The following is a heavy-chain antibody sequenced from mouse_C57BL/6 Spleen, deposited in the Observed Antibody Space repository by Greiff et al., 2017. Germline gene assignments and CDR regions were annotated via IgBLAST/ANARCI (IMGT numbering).Heavy chain of an antibody. CDR1: GFSLTSYG. D-gene: IGHD1-1*01. CDR2: IWGVGST. Sequence: VQLQQSGPGLVAPSQSLSITCTVSGFSLTSYGVDWVRQSPGKGLEWLGVIWGVGSTNYNSALKSRLSISKDNSKSQVFLKMNSLQTDDTAMYYCASGGSSPAWFAYWGQGTLVTVSA. CDR3: ASGGSSPAWFAY. J-gene: IGHJ3*01. V-gene: IGHV2-6*01.